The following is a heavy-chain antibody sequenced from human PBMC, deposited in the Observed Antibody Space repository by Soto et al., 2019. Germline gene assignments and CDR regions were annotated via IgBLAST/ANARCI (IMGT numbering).Heavy chain of an antibody. J-gene: IGHJ4*02. CDR1: GYSFSSYV. V-gene: IGHV3-23*01. Sequence: EVQLLDSGGGFVQPGGSLRLSCAASGYSFSSYVMTWVRLAPGKGLEWVSSISGAGTSKFYADSVKGRFTISRDNSKNILYLEMDSLRAEDTAVYYCAKDPLSTVTTLGHWGQGTLVTVSA. CDR2: ISGAGTSK. CDR3: AKDPLSTVTTLGH. D-gene: IGHD4-17*01.